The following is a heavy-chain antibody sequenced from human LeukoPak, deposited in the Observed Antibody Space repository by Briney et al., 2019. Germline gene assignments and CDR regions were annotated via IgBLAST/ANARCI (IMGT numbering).Heavy chain of an antibody. CDR3: ARQYDFWSGYYRRDYYYYMDV. D-gene: IGHD3-3*01. V-gene: IGHV1-18*01. Sequence: ASVKVSCKASGYTFTSYGISWVRQAPGRGLEWMGWISAYNGNTNYAQKLQGRVTMTTDTSTSTAYMELRSLRSDDTAVYYCARQYDFWSGYYRRDYYYYMDVWGKGTTVTVSS. CDR2: ISAYNGNT. J-gene: IGHJ6*03. CDR1: GYTFTSYG.